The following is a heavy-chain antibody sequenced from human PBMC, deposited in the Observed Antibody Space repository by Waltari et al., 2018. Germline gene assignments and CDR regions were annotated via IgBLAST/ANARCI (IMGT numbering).Heavy chain of an antibody. V-gene: IGHV4-59*01. CDR3: ARGPGYSYGYSFDY. CDR1: GGSISSYY. CDR2: IYYSGST. J-gene: IGHJ4*02. D-gene: IGHD5-18*01. Sequence: QLQLQESGPGLVKPSETLSLTCTVSGGSISSYYWSWIRQPPGKGLEWIGYIYYSGSTNYNPSLKSRVTISVDTSKNQFSLKLSSVTAADTAVYYCARGPGYSYGYSFDYWGQGTLVTVSS.